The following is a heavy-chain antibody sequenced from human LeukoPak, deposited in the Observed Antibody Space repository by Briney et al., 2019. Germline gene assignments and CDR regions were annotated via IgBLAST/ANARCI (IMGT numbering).Heavy chain of an antibody. V-gene: IGHV4-34*01. CDR1: GGSFSGYY. CDR3: ASSSY. D-gene: IGHD6-6*01. CDR2: INHSGST. Sequence: SETLSLTCAVYGGSFSGYYWNWIRQPPGKGLEWIGEINHSGSTNYNPSLKSRVTISVDTSKNQFSLKLSSVTAADTAVYYCASSSYWGQGALVTVSS. J-gene: IGHJ4*02.